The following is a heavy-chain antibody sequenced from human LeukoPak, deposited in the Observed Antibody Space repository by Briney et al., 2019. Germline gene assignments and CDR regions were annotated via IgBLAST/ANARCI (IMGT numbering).Heavy chain of an antibody. J-gene: IGHJ4*02. Sequence: PGGSLRLACAASGFTFSSYWMSWVRQAPGKGLEWVANIKQDGSEKYYVDSVKGRFTISRDNAKSSLYLQMNSLRAEDTAVYYCAKDADTAMVTFFGYWGQGTLVTVSS. D-gene: IGHD5-18*01. CDR2: IKQDGSEK. CDR1: GFTFSSYW. V-gene: IGHV3-7*03. CDR3: AKDADTAMVTFFGY.